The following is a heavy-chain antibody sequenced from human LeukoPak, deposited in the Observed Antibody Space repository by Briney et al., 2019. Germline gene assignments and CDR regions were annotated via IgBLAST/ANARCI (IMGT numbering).Heavy chain of an antibody. CDR2: IKSKTDGGTT. Sequence: PSETLSLTCTVSGYSISSGYYWGWIRQPPGKGLEWVGRIKSKTDGGTTDYAAPVKGRFTISRDDSKNTLYLQMNSLKTEDTAVYYCTTARRIAAEGYWGQGTLVTVSS. CDR1: GYSISSGYY. D-gene: IGHD6-13*01. J-gene: IGHJ4*02. V-gene: IGHV3-15*01. CDR3: TTARRIAAEGY.